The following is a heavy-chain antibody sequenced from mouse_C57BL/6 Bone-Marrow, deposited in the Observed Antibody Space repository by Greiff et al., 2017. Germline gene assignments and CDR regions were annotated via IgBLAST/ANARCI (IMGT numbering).Heavy chain of an antibody. CDR3: ARYYLTAVLADY. CDR1: GYTFTSYG. V-gene: IGHV1-81*01. J-gene: IGHJ4*01. CDR2: IYPRSGNT. D-gene: IGHD1-1*01. Sequence: QVHVKQSGAELARPGASVKLSCKASGYTFTSYGISWVKQRTGQGLEWIGEIYPRSGNTYYNEKFKGKATLTADKSSSTAYMELRSLTSEDSAVYFCARYYLTAVLADYWGQGTSVTVSS.